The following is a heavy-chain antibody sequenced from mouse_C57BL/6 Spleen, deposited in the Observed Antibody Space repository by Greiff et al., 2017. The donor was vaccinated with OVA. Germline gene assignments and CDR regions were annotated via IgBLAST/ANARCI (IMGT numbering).Heavy chain of an antibody. CDR3: ARFWVLYAMDD. D-gene: IGHD4-1*01. J-gene: IGHJ4*01. CDR2: IYPNYGTT. CDR1: GYSFTDYN. V-gene: IGHV1-39*01. Sequence: EVQLLQSGPELVKPGASVKISCKASGYSFTDYNMNWVKQSTGQSLEWIGVIYPNYGTTSYNQKFKGKATLTVDQSSSTAYMQLHSLTSEDSAVYYCARFWVLYAMDDWGQGTSVTVSS.